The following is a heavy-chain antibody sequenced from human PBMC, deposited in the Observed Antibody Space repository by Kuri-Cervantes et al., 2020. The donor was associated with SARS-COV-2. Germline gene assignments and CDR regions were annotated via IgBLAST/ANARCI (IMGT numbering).Heavy chain of an antibody. CDR3: ARRPDQIYWYFDL. CDR1: GGSISSGGFY. Sequence: LRLSCTVSGGSISSGGFYWSWIRQHPGKGLEWIAYIYYSGGTYYNPSLKSRVTTSVDTSKNQFSLKLSSVTAADTAVYYCARRPDQIYWYFDLWGRGTLVTVSS. V-gene: IGHV4-31*02. CDR2: IYYSGGT. J-gene: IGHJ2*01. D-gene: IGHD2-2*01.